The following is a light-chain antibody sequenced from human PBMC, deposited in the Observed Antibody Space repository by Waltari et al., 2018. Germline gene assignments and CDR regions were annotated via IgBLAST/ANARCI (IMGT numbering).Light chain of an antibody. CDR1: TPDADIHNF. CDR2: DGA. CDR3: CSYGRTYTFV. V-gene: IGLV2-23*01. J-gene: IGLJ2*01. Sequence: QSALTQPASVSGSRGPSITIPCTGLTPDADIHNFVSWYQQRPDKGPNLIIFDGAQRPSGISPRFSASKSGSTASLTISDLQADDEGDYFCCSYGRTYTFVFGGGTRLTVL.